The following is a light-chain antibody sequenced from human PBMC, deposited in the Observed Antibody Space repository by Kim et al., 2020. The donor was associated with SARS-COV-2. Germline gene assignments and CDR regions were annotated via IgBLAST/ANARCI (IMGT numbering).Light chain of an antibody. J-gene: IGLJ2*01. CDR1: SLRSYY. CDR3: NSRDSSGNVV. Sequence: SSELTQDPAVSVALGQTVRTTCQGDSLRSYYASWYQQKPGQAPVLVIYGKNNRPSGIPDRFSGSSSGNTASLTITGAQAEDEADYYCNSRDSSGNVVFGGGTQLTVL. CDR2: GKN. V-gene: IGLV3-19*01.